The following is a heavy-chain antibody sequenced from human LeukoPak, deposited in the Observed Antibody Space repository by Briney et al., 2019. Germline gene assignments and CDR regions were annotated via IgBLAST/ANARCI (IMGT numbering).Heavy chain of an antibody. V-gene: IGHV3-23*01. CDR3: ARVSYDIVVVPAAMRGYYYYYYMDV. CDR2: ISGSGGST. Sequence: GGSLRLSCAASGFTFSSYAMSWVRQAPAKGLEWVSAISGSGGSTYYADSLKRRFTISRDNSKNTLYLPMNSLRAEDTALYYCARVSYDIVVVPAAMRGYYYYYYMDVWGKGTTVTVSS. CDR1: GFTFSSYA. D-gene: IGHD2-2*01. J-gene: IGHJ6*03.